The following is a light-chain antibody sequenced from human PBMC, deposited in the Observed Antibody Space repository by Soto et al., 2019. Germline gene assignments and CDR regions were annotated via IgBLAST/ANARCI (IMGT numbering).Light chain of an antibody. J-gene: IGKJ5*01. CDR3: QQYGSSSEIT. Sequence: LSPGERATLSCRASRSLSRSDLAWYPQKPGQAPRLLFYDVSNRATGIPDRFSGSGSGTDFSLSISRLEPEDSAVYYCQQYGSSSEITFGQGTRLEIK. CDR2: DVS. V-gene: IGKV3-20*01. CDR1: RSLSRSD.